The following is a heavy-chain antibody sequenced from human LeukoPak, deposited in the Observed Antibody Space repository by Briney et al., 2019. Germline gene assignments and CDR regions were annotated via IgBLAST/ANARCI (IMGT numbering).Heavy chain of an antibody. Sequence: GGSLRLSCAASGFTFSSYAMSWVRQAPGKRLEWVAVIWNDGSETFHADSVKGRFTISRDNSKNTLYLQMSSLRAEDTAVYYCVKESGFMVAPNSAFDIWGQGTMVTVSS. CDR3: VKESGFMVAPNSAFDI. CDR1: GFTFSSYA. J-gene: IGHJ3*02. CDR2: IWNDGSET. V-gene: IGHV3-30*02. D-gene: IGHD4/OR15-4a*01.